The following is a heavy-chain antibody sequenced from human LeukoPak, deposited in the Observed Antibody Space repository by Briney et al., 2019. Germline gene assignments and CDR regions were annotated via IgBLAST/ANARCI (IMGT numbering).Heavy chain of an antibody. CDR1: GLTFSNHG. CDR3: ARDRGWLQFLDS. D-gene: IGHD5-24*01. V-gene: IGHV3-30*02. J-gene: IGHJ4*02. CDR2: IRNDGSNK. Sequence: GGSLRLSCAASGLTFSNHGMHWVRQAPGKGLEWVALIRNDGSNKYYADSVEGRFTISRENSKDTLYLQMNSLRVEDTAVYYCARDRGWLQFLDSWGQGTLVTVSS.